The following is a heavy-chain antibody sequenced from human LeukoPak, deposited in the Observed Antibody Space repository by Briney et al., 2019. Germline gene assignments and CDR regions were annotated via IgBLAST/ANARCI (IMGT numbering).Heavy chain of an antibody. CDR1: GFTFSSYA. D-gene: IGHD1-26*01. CDR2: ISGSGGST. J-gene: IGHJ4*02. CDR3: AKGRSGSYSPTWDY. V-gene: IGHV3-23*01. Sequence: SGGSLRLSCEGSGFTFSSYAMSWVRQAPGKGLEWVSGISGSGGSTNYADSVKGRFTISRDNSKNTLYLQMNSLRAEDTAVYYCAKGRSGSYSPTWDYWGQGTLVTVSS.